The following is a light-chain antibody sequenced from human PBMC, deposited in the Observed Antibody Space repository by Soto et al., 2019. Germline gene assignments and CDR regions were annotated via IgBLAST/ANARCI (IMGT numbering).Light chain of an antibody. CDR1: QSISSW. Sequence: DIKMTQSPSSVSASVGDRVTITCRASQSISSWLAWYQQKPGKAPNLLIYGASTLQSGVPSRFSGSGSGTDFTLTISSLQAEDFAPYYCQQTRSYPSTFGGGTKVDIK. V-gene: IGKV1-12*02. J-gene: IGKJ4*01. CDR3: QQTRSYPST. CDR2: GAS.